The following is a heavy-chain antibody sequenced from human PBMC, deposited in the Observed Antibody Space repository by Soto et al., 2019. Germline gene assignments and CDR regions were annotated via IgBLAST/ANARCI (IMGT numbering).Heavy chain of an antibody. CDR2: IIPILGIA. J-gene: IGHJ6*02. D-gene: IGHD3-22*01. Sequence: GASVKVSCKASGGTFSSYTISWVRQAPGQGLEWMGRIIPILGIANYAQKFQGRVTITADKSTSTAYMELCSLRSEDTAVYYCARDLGVYYDSSGYFPDYYYGMDVWGQGTTVTVSS. CDR3: ARDLGVYYDSSGYFPDYYYGMDV. CDR1: GGTFSSYT. V-gene: IGHV1-69*04.